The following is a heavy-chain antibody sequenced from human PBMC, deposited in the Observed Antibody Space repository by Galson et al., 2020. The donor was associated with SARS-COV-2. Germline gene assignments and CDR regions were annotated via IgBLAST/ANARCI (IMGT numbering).Heavy chain of an antibody. CDR1: GFAFSTYA. Sequence: GGSLRLSCAASGFAFSTYAMSWVRQAPGKGLEWVSAISGSGITTYYAGSVRGRFTISRDDSKNTAYLQMNSLRAEDTAVYYCVNIATGYAFEIWGQGTMVTVSS. V-gene: IGHV3-23*01. D-gene: IGHD6-13*01. CDR2: ISGSGITT. CDR3: VNIATGYAFEI. J-gene: IGHJ3*02.